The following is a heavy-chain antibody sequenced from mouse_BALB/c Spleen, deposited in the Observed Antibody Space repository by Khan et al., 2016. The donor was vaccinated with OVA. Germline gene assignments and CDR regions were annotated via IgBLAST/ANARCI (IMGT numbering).Heavy chain of an antibody. Sequence: EVKLEESGPGLVNPSQSLSLTCTVTGYSITSDYAWNWIRQFPGNKLEWMGYINYSGSTNYNPALKSRISITRDTSKNQFFLQLNSVTTEDTATYYCARDGSRYNYAMDYWGQGTSVNVSS. V-gene: IGHV3-2*02. D-gene: IGHD2-3*01. J-gene: IGHJ4*01. CDR3: ARDGSRYNYAMDY. CDR2: INYSGST. CDR1: GYSITSDYA.